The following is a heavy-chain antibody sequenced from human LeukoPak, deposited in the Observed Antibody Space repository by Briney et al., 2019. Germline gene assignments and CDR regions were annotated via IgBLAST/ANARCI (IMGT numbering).Heavy chain of an antibody. CDR1: GYTFTSYD. J-gene: IGHJ6*02. Sequence: GASVKVSCKASGYTFTSYDINWVRQATGQGLEWMGWMNPNSGNTGYAQKFQGRVTMTRNTSISTAYMELSSLRSEDTAVYYCARVIPDSSSWYGYYSYGMDVWGQGTTVTVSS. V-gene: IGHV1-8*01. CDR2: MNPNSGNT. D-gene: IGHD6-13*01. CDR3: ARVIPDSSSWYGYYSYGMDV.